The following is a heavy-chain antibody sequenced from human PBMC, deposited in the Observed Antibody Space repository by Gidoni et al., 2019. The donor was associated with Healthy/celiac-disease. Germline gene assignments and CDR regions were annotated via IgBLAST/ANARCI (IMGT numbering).Heavy chain of an antibody. CDR1: GFTFDDYA. CDR2: ISWNSGSI. V-gene: IGHV3-9*01. CDR3: AKDLRSGSYFAYFQH. Sequence: EVQLVESGGGLVQPGRSLRLSCSASGFTFDDYAMHWVRQAPGKGLEWVSGISWNSGSIGYADSVKGRFTISRDNAKNSLYLQMNSLRAEDTALYYCAKDLRSGSYFAYFQHWGQGTLVTVSS. D-gene: IGHD1-26*01. J-gene: IGHJ1*01.